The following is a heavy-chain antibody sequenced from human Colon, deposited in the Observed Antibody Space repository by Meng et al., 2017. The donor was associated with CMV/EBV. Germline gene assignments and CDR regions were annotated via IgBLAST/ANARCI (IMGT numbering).Heavy chain of an antibody. J-gene: IGHJ4*02. V-gene: IGHV4-38-2*02. D-gene: IGHD3-10*01. CDR3: ARWGGRFVDPPGFDY. Sequence: GSLRLSCTVSGYSISSTYYWGWIRQPPGKGLEWIGSNSYGGTAYYNTSLKSRVTISVDTSKNQFSLRLTLVTAADTATYYCARWGGRFVDPPGFDYWGQGALVTVSS. CDR1: GYSISSTYY. CDR2: NSYGGTA.